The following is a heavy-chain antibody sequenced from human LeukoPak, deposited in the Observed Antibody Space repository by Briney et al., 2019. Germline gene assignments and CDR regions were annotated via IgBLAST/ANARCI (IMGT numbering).Heavy chain of an antibody. Sequence: SVKVSCKASGFTFTSSAMQWVRQARGQRLEWIGWIVVGSGNTNYAQKFQERVTITRDMSTSTAYMELSSLRSEDTAVYYCATGRFGELRYYYYYIDVWGKGSTVTVSS. CDR2: IVVGSGNT. CDR1: GFTFTSSA. D-gene: IGHD3-10*01. V-gene: IGHV1-58*02. J-gene: IGHJ6*03. CDR3: ATGRFGELRYYYYYIDV.